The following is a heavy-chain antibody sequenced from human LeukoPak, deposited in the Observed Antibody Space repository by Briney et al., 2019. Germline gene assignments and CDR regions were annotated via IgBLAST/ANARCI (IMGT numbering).Heavy chain of an antibody. CDR2: ISGSGGST. J-gene: IGHJ4*02. Sequence: GGSLRLSCAPSGFTFSSYAMRWVRQAPGKGLEGVSAISGSGGSTYYADSEKGRFTISRDNSKNTLYLQMNSLRAEDTAVYYCAKNTYYDFWSGFSTFDYWGQGTLVTVSS. CDR1: GFTFSSYA. D-gene: IGHD3-3*01. V-gene: IGHV3-23*01. CDR3: AKNTYYDFWSGFSTFDY.